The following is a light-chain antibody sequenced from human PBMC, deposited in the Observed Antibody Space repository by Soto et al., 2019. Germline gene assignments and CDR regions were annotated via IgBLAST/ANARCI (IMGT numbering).Light chain of an antibody. V-gene: IGKV1-6*01. CDR1: QTISSW. CDR3: LPDYRYPLT. CDR2: AAS. J-gene: IGKJ1*01. Sequence: IQMTQSPSTLSGSVGDRVTITCRASQTISSWLAWYQQKPGKAPKLLIYAASSLQSGVPSRFSGSASGTDFTLTISSLQPEDVANENCLPDYRYPLTFSHGTKVDIK.